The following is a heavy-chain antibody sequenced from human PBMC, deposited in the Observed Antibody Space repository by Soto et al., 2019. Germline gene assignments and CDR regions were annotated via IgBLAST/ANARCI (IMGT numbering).Heavy chain of an antibody. Sequence: QVQLVQSGAEVKKPGSSVKVSCRASGVSFTDHGISWLRQAPGQGLEWIGGFTPKFGTANYAPKFQGRVSKPADKSKPTASVTLSSLRPEDTAVYFCARGVVSVFEDWYFDLWGRGTLITVSS. CDR3: ARGVVSVFEDWYFDL. D-gene: IGHD2-15*01. V-gene: IGHV1-69*06. CDR2: FTPKFGTA. J-gene: IGHJ2*01. CDR1: GVSFTDHG.